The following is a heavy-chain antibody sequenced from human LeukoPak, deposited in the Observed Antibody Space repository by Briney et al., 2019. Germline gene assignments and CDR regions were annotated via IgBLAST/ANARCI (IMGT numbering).Heavy chain of an antibody. Sequence: SETLSLTCTVSGEPLGTFYWSWIRQPAGQGLEYIGRIHTNGYTNYKPSLDSRVTMSVDSSKNQFSLTLRSVTATDTAIYYCARAHSGLYLDSWGQGTLVTVSS. D-gene: IGHD2-15*01. J-gene: IGHJ4*02. CDR1: GEPLGTFY. V-gene: IGHV4-4*07. CDR2: IHTNGYT. CDR3: ARAHSGLYLDS.